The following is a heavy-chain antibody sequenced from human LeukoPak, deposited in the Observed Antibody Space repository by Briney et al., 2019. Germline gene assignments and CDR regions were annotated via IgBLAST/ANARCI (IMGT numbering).Heavy chain of an antibody. Sequence: GGSLRLSCAASRFTFSSYAMHWVRQAPGKGLEWVAVISYDGSNKYYADSVKGRFTISRDNSKNTLYLQMNSLRAEDTAVYYCAKDLRYSYAHGALDYWGQGTLVTVSS. CDR2: ISYDGSNK. J-gene: IGHJ4*02. CDR3: AKDLRYSYAHGALDY. V-gene: IGHV3-30*04. CDR1: RFTFSSYA. D-gene: IGHD5-18*01.